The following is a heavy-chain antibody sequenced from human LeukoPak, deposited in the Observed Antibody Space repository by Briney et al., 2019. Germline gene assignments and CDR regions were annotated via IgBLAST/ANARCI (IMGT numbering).Heavy chain of an antibody. V-gene: IGHV3-7*01. CDR1: GFTFSNYW. D-gene: IGHD4-23*01. J-gene: IGHJ4*02. CDR2: IKQEGGEK. CDR3: GRPDGGKSGIGY. Sequence: PGGSLRLSCAASGFTFSNYWMSWVRQAPGKGLEWVASIKQEGGEKYYVDSVKGRFTISRDNAKKSLYIQMDSLRGNDTAVYYCGRPDGGKSGIGYWGQGTLVTVSS.